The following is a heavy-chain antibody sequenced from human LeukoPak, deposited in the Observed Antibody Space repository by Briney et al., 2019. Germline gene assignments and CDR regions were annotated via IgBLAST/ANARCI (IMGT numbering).Heavy chain of an antibody. CDR2: ISSSSSFI. CDR3: ARKGLPDY. CDR1: GFTFSTYS. D-gene: IGHD2-15*01. V-gene: IGHV3-21*06. J-gene: IGHJ4*02. Sequence: PGGSLRLSCEASGFTFSTYSINWVRQAPGKGLEWVSSISSSSSFIYYADSVKGRFTISRDNAKNSLYLQMNSLRDEDTAVYYCARKGLPDYWGQGTLVTVSS.